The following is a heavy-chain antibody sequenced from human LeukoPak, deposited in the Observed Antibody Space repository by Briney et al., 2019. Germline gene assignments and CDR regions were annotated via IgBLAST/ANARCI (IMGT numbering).Heavy chain of an antibody. V-gene: IGHV4-4*07. Sequence: SETLSLTCTVSGGSISSYYWSWIRQPAGKGLEWIGRIYTSGSTNYNPSLKSRVTMSVDTSKNQFSLKLSSVTAADTAVYYCARDATTSSSWYLSWFDPWGQGTLVTVPS. CDR2: IYTSGST. J-gene: IGHJ5*02. CDR3: ARDATTSSSWYLSWFDP. CDR1: GGSISSYY. D-gene: IGHD6-13*01.